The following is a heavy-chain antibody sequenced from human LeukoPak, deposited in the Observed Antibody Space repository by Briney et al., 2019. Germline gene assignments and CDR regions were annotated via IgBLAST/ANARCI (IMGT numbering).Heavy chain of an antibody. V-gene: IGHV3-33*01. CDR1: GFTFSNHG. Sequence: GGSLRLSCAASGFTFSNHGMHWVRQAPGKGLEWVAVIWYDGSNQYYADSVKGRFTISRDNSKNMVYLQVNSLRAEDTAVYYCARVPATVTTFYYYYYYMDVWGKGTTVTVSS. J-gene: IGHJ6*03. CDR2: IWYDGSNQ. D-gene: IGHD4-17*01. CDR3: ARVPATVTTFYYYYYYMDV.